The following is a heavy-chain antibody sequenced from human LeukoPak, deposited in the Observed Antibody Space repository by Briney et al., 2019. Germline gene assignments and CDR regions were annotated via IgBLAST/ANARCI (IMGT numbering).Heavy chain of an antibody. CDR3: ARGFVVGPFDI. Sequence: GGSLRLSCAASGFTLSSYVISWVRQAPGKGLEWVSAVSGSGGNTYFADSVKGRFTISRDNSKSTLYLQMNSLRAEDTAVYFCARGFVVGPFDIWGQGTMVTVSS. D-gene: IGHD1-26*01. J-gene: IGHJ3*02. V-gene: IGHV3-23*01. CDR1: GFTLSSYV. CDR2: VSGSGGNT.